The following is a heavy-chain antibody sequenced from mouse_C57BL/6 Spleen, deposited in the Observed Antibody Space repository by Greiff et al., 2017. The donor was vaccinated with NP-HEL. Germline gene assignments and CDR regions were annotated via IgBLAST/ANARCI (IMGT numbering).Heavy chain of an antibody. D-gene: IGHD2-4*01. V-gene: IGHV10-1*01. J-gene: IGHJ4*01. Sequence: EVQRVESGGGLVQPKGSLKLSCAASGFSFNTYAMNWVRQAPGKGLEWVARIRSKSNNYATYYADSVKDRFTISRDDSESMLYLQMNNLKTEDTAIYYCVRHGLYDYGDAMDYWGQGTSVTVSS. CDR2: IRSKSNNYAT. CDR1: GFSFNTYA. CDR3: VRHGLYDYGDAMDY.